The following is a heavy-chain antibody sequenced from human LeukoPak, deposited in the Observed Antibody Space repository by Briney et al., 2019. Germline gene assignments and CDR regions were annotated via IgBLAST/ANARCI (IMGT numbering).Heavy chain of an antibody. V-gene: IGHV3-21*01. Sequence: GGSLRLSCAASGFTFSSYAMSWVRQAPGKGLEWVSSISTSSSYIYYADSLKGRFTISRDNARNSLYLQMNSLRAEDTAVYYCARCWGSGNYLFDAFDIWGQGTVVTVSS. CDR1: GFTFSSYA. J-gene: IGHJ3*02. D-gene: IGHD1-26*01. CDR2: ISTSSSYI. CDR3: ARCWGSGNYLFDAFDI.